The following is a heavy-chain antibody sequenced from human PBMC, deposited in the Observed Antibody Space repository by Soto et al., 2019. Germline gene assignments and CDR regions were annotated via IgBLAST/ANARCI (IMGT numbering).Heavy chain of an antibody. V-gene: IGHV4-30-4*01. J-gene: IGHJ5*02. CDR3: ARSGGTAYYETHYKWLDT. CDR1: GGSISSGDYY. D-gene: IGHD3-22*01. Sequence: SETLSLTCTVSGGSISSGDYYWSWIRQPPGKGLEWIGYIYYSGSTYYNPSPKSRVTISVDTSKNQFSLKLSSVTAADTAVYYCARSGGTAYYETHYKWLDTWCPETLVT. CDR2: IYYSGST.